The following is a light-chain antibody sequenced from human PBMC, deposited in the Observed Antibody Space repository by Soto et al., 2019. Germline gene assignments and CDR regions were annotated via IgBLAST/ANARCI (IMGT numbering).Light chain of an antibody. CDR3: QQRGNWLFT. CDR1: QSVSSY. CDR2: DAS. Sequence: EIVFTQSPATLSLSPGERATLSCRASQSVSSYLAWYQQKPGQAPRLLIYDASNRATGIPARFSGSGSGTDFTLTISCLELEDFAVYYCQQRGNWLFTFGGGTRMDIK. J-gene: IGKJ4*01. V-gene: IGKV3-11*01.